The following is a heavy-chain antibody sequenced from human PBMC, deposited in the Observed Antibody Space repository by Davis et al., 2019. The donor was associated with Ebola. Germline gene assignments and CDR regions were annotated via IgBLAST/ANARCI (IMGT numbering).Heavy chain of an antibody. CDR2: ISSSSSYI. J-gene: IGHJ6*02. D-gene: IGHD3-16*01. V-gene: IGHV3-21*04. Sequence: GESLKISCAASGFTFSSYSMNWVRQAPGKGLEWVSSISSSSSYIYYADSVKGRFTISRDNAKNSLYLQMNSLRAADTAVYYCARDGGILIDPYYYYGMDVWGQGTMVTVSS. CDR1: GFTFSSYS. CDR3: ARDGGILIDPYYYYGMDV.